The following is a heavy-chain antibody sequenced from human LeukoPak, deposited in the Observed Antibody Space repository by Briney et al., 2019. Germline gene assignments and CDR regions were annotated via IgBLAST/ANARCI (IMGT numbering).Heavy chain of an antibody. Sequence: PGGSLRLSCAASGFTFSSYWMSWVRQAPGKGLEWVANIKQDGSEKYYVDSVKGRFTISRDNAKNSLYLQMNSLRAEDTAVYYCARSRGYSGYDPMGYWGQGTLVTVSS. CDR3: ARSRGYSGYDPMGY. CDR2: IKQDGSEK. J-gene: IGHJ4*02. V-gene: IGHV3-7*01. D-gene: IGHD5-12*01. CDR1: GFTFSSYW.